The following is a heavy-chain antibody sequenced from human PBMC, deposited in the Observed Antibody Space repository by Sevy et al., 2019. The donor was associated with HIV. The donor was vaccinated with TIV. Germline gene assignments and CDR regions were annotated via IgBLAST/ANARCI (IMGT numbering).Heavy chain of an antibody. CDR1: GFPFNDHA. D-gene: IGHD2-21*02. J-gene: IGHJ6*02. Sequence: GGSLRLSCAASGFPFNDHAMHWVRQVPGKGLEWVSGISWNSRNIGYADSVKGRFTISRDNARPFVYLEMNSLRPEDNAFYYCDKDIYRGWEGFNCYSDSYYFRGLDVWGQGTTVTVSS. V-gene: IGHV3-9*01. CDR2: ISWNSRNI. CDR3: DKDIYRGWEGFNCYSDSYYFRGLDV.